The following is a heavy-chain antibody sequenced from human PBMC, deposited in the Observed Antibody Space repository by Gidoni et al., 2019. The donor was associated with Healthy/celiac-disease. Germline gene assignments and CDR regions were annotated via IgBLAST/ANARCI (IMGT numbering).Heavy chain of an antibody. CDR3: AKGSVWYVLSYYFDY. CDR1: GFTFGSYG. J-gene: IGHJ4*02. V-gene: IGHV3-30*18. Sequence: QVQLVESGGGVVQPERSLRLCCPAPGFTFGSYGMPWVRQAPGKGLEWVAVISYDGSNKYYADSVKGRFTISRDNSKNTLYLQMNSLRAEDTAVYYCAKGSVWYVLSYYFDYWGQGTLVTVSS. CDR2: ISYDGSNK. D-gene: IGHD6-19*01.